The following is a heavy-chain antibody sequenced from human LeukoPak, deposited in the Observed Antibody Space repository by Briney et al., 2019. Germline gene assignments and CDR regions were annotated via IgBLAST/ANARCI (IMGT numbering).Heavy chain of an antibody. CDR1: GGTFSSYA. J-gene: IGHJ4*02. CDR2: IIPIFGTA. Sequence: SVKVSCKASGGTFSSYAISWVRQAPGQGLEWMGGIIPIFGTANYAQKFQGRVTITTDESTSTAYMELSSLRSEDTAVYYCAREPLGVVPAAIHCWGQGTLVTVSS. D-gene: IGHD2-2*01. V-gene: IGHV1-69*05. CDR3: AREPLGVVPAAIHC.